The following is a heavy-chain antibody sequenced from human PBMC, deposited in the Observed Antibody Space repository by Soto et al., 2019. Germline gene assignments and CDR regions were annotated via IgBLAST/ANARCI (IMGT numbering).Heavy chain of an antibody. CDR2: IYPGDSDT. CDR1: GYSFTSYW. Sequence: GESLKISCKGSGYSFTSYWIGWVRQMPGKGLEWMGIIYPGDSDTRYSPSFQGQVTISADKSIGTAYLQWSSLKASDTAMYYCARQKRYFDWYRDYYGMDVWGQGTTVTVSS. V-gene: IGHV5-51*01. J-gene: IGHJ6*02. D-gene: IGHD3-9*01. CDR3: ARQKRYFDWYRDYYGMDV.